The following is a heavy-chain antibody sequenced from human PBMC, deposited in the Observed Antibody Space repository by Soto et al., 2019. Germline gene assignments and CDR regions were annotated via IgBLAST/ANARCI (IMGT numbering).Heavy chain of an antibody. CDR1: GLTFNIFA. CDR3: ASDPLAVTGSFVDY. Sequence: GGSLRLSCVASGLTFNIFAFHWVRQAPGRGLEWLSVISYDGREIHYSESVKGRFTISRDSSTNTVYLEMNSLRYEDTAVYYCASDPLAVTGSFVDYWGQGTLVTVSS. CDR2: ISYDGREI. V-gene: IGHV3-30-3*01. D-gene: IGHD3-9*01. J-gene: IGHJ4*02.